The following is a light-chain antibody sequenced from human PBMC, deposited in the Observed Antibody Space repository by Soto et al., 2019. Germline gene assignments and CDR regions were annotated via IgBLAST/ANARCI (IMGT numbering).Light chain of an antibody. J-gene: IGKJ1*01. CDR3: QHYNNWPPWT. V-gene: IGKV3-15*01. CDR1: QSVGSN. Sequence: EIVMTQSPGTVSVSPGERATLSCRVSQSVGSNLAWYQQKPGQAPRLLIYGASIRATGIPVRFTGSGSGTEFTLIISSLQSEDFAVYYCQHYNNWPPWTFGQGTKVDI. CDR2: GAS.